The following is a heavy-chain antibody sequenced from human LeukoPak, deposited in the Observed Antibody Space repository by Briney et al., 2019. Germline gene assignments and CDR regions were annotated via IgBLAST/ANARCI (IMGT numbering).Heavy chain of an antibody. J-gene: IGHJ3*02. V-gene: IGHV3-64*01. Sequence: GGSLRLSCSASGFTFSYYAMHWVRQAPGKGLESVSAVSSNGASTYYENSAKDRFIVSRDNSKNTLYLQLGSLRAEDTAVYYCAREISRGFDIWGQGTMVTVSS. CDR3: AREISRGFDI. CDR1: GFTFSYYA. CDR2: VSSNGAST. D-gene: IGHD2/OR15-2a*01.